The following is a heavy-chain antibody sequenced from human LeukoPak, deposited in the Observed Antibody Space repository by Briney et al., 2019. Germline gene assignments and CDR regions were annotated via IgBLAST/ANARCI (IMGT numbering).Heavy chain of an antibody. J-gene: IGHJ6*03. Sequence: PSETLSLTCTVSGGSISGYYWSWIRQPPGKGLEWIGYTFYSGSTNYNPSLKSRVTISVDTSKNQFSLKLSSVTAADTAVYYCARESIAAASGYYYYYYMDVWGKGTTVTVSS. CDR3: ARESIAAASGYYYYYYMDV. CDR2: TFYSGST. V-gene: IGHV4-59*12. CDR1: GGSISGYY. D-gene: IGHD6-13*01.